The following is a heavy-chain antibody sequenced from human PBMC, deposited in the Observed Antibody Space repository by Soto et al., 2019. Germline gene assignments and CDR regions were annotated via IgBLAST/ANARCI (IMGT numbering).Heavy chain of an antibody. Sequence: GSLRLSCVASGFTFSTYAVSWGRQAPGKGLEWVSVISARGSSTYYADSVKGRFTISRDNSKNTLYLKMNSLRAEDTAVYYCAKARSLERIAGTPTPFEPWGQGTLGPVS. CDR2: ISARGSST. CDR1: GFTFSTYA. V-gene: IGHV3-23*01. J-gene: IGHJ5*02. D-gene: IGHD1-20*01. CDR3: AKARSLERIAGTPTPFEP.